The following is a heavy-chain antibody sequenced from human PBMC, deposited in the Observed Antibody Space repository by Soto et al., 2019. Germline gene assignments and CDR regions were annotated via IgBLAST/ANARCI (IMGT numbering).Heavy chain of an antibody. CDR3: ATRYGSALDY. V-gene: IGHV4-59*08. CDR2: IYYSGST. Sequence: SETLSLSCTVSGGSISSYYWSWIRQPPGKGLEWIGYIYYSGSTNYNPSLKSRVTISVDTSKNHFSLKLSSVTAADTAVYYCATRYGSALDYWGQGTLVTVS. D-gene: IGHD1-26*01. CDR1: GGSISSYY. J-gene: IGHJ4*02.